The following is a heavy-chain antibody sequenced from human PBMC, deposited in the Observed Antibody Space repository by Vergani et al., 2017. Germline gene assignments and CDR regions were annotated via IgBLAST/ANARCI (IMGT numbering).Heavy chain of an antibody. CDR2: INPNCGAT. Sequence: QVQLVQSGAEVKKPGASVKVSCKASGYIFSGYFIHWVRQAPGQGLEWMGRINPNCGATDSAQKFQGRVTMTRDTSISTAYMELSRLTSDDTAVYYCARGAAAGPWGQGTLVTVSS. V-gene: IGHV1-2*06. J-gene: IGHJ5*02. CDR1: GYIFSGYF. CDR3: ARGAAAGP. D-gene: IGHD6-13*01.